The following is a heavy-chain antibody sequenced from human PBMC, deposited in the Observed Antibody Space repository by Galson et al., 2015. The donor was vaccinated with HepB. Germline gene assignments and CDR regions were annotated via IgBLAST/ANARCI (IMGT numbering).Heavy chain of an antibody. D-gene: IGHD1-26*01. Sequence: SLRLSCAASGFTFSSYAMHWVRQAPGKGLEWVAVISYDGSNKYYADSAKGRFTISRDNSKNTLYLQMNSLRAEDTAVYYCASGSGSYYLDDAFDIWGQGTMVTVSS. J-gene: IGHJ3*02. CDR3: ASGSGSYYLDDAFDI. V-gene: IGHV3-30-3*01. CDR1: GFTFSSYA. CDR2: ISYDGSNK.